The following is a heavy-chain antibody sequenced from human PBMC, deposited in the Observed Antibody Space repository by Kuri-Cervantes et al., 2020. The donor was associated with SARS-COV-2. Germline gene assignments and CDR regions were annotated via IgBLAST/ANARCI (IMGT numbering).Heavy chain of an antibody. Sequence: GESLKISCAASGFTFSSYGMHWVRQAPGKGLEWVTVIWYDGSNKYYADPVKGRFTISRDNSKNTLYLQMNSLRAEDTAVYYCARVSHRGSGYQNPPDYWGQGTLVTVSS. J-gene: IGHJ4*02. CDR1: GFTFSSYG. V-gene: IGHV3-33*08. CDR2: IWYDGSNK. D-gene: IGHD3-3*01. CDR3: ARVSHRGSGYQNPPDY.